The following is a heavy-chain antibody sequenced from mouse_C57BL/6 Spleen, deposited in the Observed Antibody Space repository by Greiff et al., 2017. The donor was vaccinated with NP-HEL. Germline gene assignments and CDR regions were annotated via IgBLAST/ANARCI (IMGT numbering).Heavy chain of an antibody. J-gene: IGHJ3*01. V-gene: IGHV6-6*01. Sequence: DVMLVESGGGLVQPGGSMKLSCAASGFTFSDAWMDWVRQSPEKGLEWVAEIRNKANNHASYYAESVKGRFTIARDESKSSVYLKMNSLRAEDTGIYYCTRRALYYDSPWFAYWGQGTLVTVSA. CDR3: TRRALYYDSPWFAY. CDR2: IRNKANNHAS. CDR1: GFTFSDAW. D-gene: IGHD2-4*01.